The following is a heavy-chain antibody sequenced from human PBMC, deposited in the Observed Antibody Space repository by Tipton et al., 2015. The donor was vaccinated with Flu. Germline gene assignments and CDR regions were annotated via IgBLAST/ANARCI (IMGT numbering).Heavy chain of an antibody. V-gene: IGHV4-59*01. D-gene: IGHD5-18*01. CDR1: GGSISSYY. CDR3: ARVVAWETAMVTYYFDY. CDR2: IYYSGST. J-gene: IGHJ4*02. Sequence: LRLSCTVSGGSISSYYWNWIRQPPGKGLEWIGYIYYSGSTNYNPSLKSRVTISVDTSKNQFSLKLRSVTAADTAVYYCARVVAWETAMVTYYFDYWGQGTQVTVSS.